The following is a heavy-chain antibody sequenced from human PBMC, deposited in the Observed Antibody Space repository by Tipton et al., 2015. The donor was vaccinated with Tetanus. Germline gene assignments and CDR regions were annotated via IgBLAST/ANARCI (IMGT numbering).Heavy chain of an antibody. CDR2: IFHSGST. D-gene: IGHD2-2*01. CDR1: GGSMSNNY. J-gene: IGHJ3*01. V-gene: IGHV4-59*01. Sequence: TLSLTCTVSGGSMSNNYWSWIRQPPGKGLEWIAYIFHSGSTNYSPSLESRVAISMDTSKNQISLKLSSVTAADTAVYYCARRSYCSSSRCFDAFDLWGQGTMATVSS. CDR3: ARRSYCSSSRCFDAFDL.